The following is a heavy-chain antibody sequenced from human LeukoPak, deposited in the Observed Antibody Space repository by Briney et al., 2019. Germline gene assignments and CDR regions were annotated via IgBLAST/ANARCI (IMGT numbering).Heavy chain of an antibody. J-gene: IGHJ4*02. V-gene: IGHV3-15*01. Sequence: GGSLRLSCAASGFTFSSAWMSWVRRAPGQGLEWLGRIKTKTDGGTTDYAAPVKGRFTISRDDSKDTLYLQMNSLKSDDTAVYYCANIFGGNSHRSDYWGQGTLVTVSS. CDR2: IKTKTDGGTT. CDR1: GFTFSSAW. CDR3: ANIFGGNSHRSDY. D-gene: IGHD4-23*01.